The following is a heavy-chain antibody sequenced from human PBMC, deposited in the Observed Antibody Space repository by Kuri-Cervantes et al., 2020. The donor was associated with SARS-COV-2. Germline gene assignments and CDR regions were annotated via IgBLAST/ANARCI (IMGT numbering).Heavy chain of an antibody. V-gene: IGHV3-49*03. CDR3: ARDQGKQQRGWA. CDR2: IRSKAYGGTT. Sequence: GGSLRLSCTASGFTFGDYAMSWFRQAPGKGLEWVGFIRSKAYGGTTEYAASVKGRFTISRDNAKNSLYLQMNSLRAEDTAVYYCARDQGKQQRGWAWGQGTLVTVSS. CDR1: GFTFGDYA. J-gene: IGHJ5*02. D-gene: IGHD6-13*01.